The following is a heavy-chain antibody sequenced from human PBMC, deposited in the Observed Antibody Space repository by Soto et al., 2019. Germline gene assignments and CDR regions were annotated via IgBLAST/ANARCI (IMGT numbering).Heavy chain of an antibody. D-gene: IGHD4-17*01. CDR1: GGSIRSSSYY. Sequence: PSETLSLTCTVSGGSIRSSSYYWGWIRQPPGKGLEWIGSIYYSGSTNYNPSLKSRVTISVDTSKDQFSLKLSSVTAADTAVYYCARGNYGDYDYFDYWGQGTLVTVSS. CDR2: IYYSGST. V-gene: IGHV4-39*07. CDR3: ARGNYGDYDYFDY. J-gene: IGHJ4*02.